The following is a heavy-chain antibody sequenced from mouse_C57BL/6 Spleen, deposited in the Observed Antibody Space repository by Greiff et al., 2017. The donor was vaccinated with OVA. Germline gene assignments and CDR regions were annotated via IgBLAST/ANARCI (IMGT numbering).Heavy chain of an antibody. V-gene: IGHV1-50*01. CDR3: APGRGGFDY. CDR1: GYTFTSYW. CDR2: IDPSDSYT. Sequence: QVQLQQPGAELVKPGASVKLSCKASGYTFTSYWMQWVKQRPGQGLEWIGEIDPSDSYTNYNQKFKGKATLTVDTSSSTAYMQRSSLTSEDSAVYYCAPGRGGFDYWGQGTTLTVSS. J-gene: IGHJ2*01.